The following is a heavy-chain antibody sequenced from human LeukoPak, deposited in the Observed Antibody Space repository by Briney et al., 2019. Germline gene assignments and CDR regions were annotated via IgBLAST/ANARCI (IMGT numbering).Heavy chain of an antibody. J-gene: IGHJ6*02. CDR2: IWFDGKNQ. Sequence: PGGSLRLSCAASGFILNSYGMHWVRQAPGKGLEWVADIWFDGKNQHFADSVRGRFAISRDNSKNTVYLQINSLRAEDTAVYYCARDRHCVNGVCHSPAGMDVWAKGPRSPSP. CDR1: GFILNSYG. V-gene: IGHV3-33*01. D-gene: IGHD2-8*01. CDR3: ARDRHCVNGVCHSPAGMDV.